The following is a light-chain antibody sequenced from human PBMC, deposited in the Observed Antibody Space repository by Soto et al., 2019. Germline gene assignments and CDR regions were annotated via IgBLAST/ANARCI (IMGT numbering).Light chain of an antibody. J-gene: IGLJ3*02. CDR2: SHN. CDR3: STWDDSLNGPV. CDR1: TPNIGSNS. Sequence: SVLTQPPSASGPPGQRVTISCSGSTPNIGSNSVSWYRQLPGTAPKLLIYSHNQRPSGVPDRFSGSKSGTSASLAISGLQSEDEADYYCSTWDDSLNGPVFGGGTKVTVL. V-gene: IGLV1-44*01.